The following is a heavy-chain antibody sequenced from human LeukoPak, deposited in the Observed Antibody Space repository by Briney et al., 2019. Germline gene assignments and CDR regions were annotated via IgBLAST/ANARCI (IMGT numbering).Heavy chain of an antibody. D-gene: IGHD2-2*01. J-gene: IGHJ4*02. CDR3: ARGGSTSCYWY. V-gene: IGHV4-38-2*01. Sequence: KPSETLSLTCAVSGYSISSGYYWGWIRQPPGKGLEWIGSIYHSGSTYYNPSPKSRVTISVDTSKNQFSLKLSSVTAADTAVYYCARGGSTSCYWYWGQGTLVTVSS. CDR2: IYHSGST. CDR1: GYSISSGYY.